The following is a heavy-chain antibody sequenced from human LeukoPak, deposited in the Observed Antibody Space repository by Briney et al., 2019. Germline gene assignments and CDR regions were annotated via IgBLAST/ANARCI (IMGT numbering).Heavy chain of an antibody. CDR1: GFTFSDSA. Sequence: GGSLRLSCAGSGFTFSDSAMSWVRQAPGRGLEWVSGISGSGEKTYYADSVKGRFTISRDNAKNSLYLQMNSLRAEDTAVYYCARAVEGMDVWGQGTTVTVSS. CDR3: ARAVEGMDV. J-gene: IGHJ6*02. CDR2: ISGSGEKT. V-gene: IGHV3-23*01. D-gene: IGHD2-15*01.